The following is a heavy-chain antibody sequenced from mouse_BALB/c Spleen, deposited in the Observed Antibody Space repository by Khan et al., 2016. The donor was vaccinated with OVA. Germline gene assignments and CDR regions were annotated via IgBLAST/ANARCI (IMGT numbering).Heavy chain of an antibody. V-gene: IGHV3-2*02. CDR3: ARVYGGDFDY. CDR2: ISYSGNT. CDR1: GYSITSNYA. Sequence: EVQLVETGPGLVKPSQSLSLTCTVTGYSITSNYAWNWIRKFPGNKLEWMGFISYSGNTKYNPSLKSRFSITRDTSQNQFFLQLNSVTTEATATYYCARVYGGDFDYWGQGTSLTVSS. J-gene: IGHJ2*02. D-gene: IGHD1-1*01.